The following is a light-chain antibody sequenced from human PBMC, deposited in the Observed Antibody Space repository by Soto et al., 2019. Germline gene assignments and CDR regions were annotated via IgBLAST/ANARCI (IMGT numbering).Light chain of an antibody. CDR2: RAS. V-gene: IGKV3-15*01. CDR1: ESVSDD. J-gene: IGKJ5*01. Sequence: IVLTQSPANLSVSPGERATLSCRASESVSDDLAWYQQKPGRAPRLLIYRASTRAAGVSARFSGSGSGTEFTLSISSLQPEDFAVYYCQQYNNWPPITFGQGTRLEIK. CDR3: QQYNNWPPIT.